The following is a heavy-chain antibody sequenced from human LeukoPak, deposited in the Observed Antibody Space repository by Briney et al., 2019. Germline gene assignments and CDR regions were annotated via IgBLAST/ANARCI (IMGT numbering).Heavy chain of an antibody. V-gene: IGHV3-23*01. CDR1: GFTFSSYA. CDR2: IGGSGDKT. Sequence: GGSLRLSCAASGFTFSSYAMSWVRQAPGKGLEWVAAIGGSGDKTYYADSVKGRFSISRDNSKNTLYLHMNSLRAEDTAVYYCANEIRPNDYWGQGTLVTVSS. CDR3: ANEIRPNDY. J-gene: IGHJ4*02. D-gene: IGHD4-17*01.